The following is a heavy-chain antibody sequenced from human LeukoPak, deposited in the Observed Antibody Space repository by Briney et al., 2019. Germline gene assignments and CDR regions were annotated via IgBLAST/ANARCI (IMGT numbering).Heavy chain of an antibody. D-gene: IGHD3-10*01. CDR1: GGSFSGYY. Sequence: KASETLSLTCAVYGGSFSGYYWSWIRQPPGKGLEWIGEINHSGSTNYNPSLKSRVTISVDTSKNQFSLKLSSVTAADTAVYYCARRRRITMVRGVPGWFDPWGQGTLVTVSS. CDR2: INHSGST. V-gene: IGHV4-34*01. CDR3: ARRRRITMVRGVPGWFDP. J-gene: IGHJ5*02.